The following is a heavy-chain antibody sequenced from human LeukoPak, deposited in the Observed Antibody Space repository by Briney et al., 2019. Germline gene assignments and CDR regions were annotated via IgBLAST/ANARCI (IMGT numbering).Heavy chain of an antibody. J-gene: IGHJ4*02. CDR2: IYYSGST. Sequence: SQTLSLTCTVSGGSISSGGYYWSWIRQHPGKGLEWIGYIYYSGSTYYNPSLKSRVTLSVDTSKNQFSLKLSSVTAADTAVYYCASAYYYDSSGYYHFDYWGQGTLVTVSS. CDR3: ASAYYYDSSGYYHFDY. CDR1: GGSISSGGYY. D-gene: IGHD3-22*01. V-gene: IGHV4-31*03.